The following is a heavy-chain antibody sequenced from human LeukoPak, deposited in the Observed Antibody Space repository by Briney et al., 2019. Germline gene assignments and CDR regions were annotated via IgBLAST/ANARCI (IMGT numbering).Heavy chain of an antibody. V-gene: IGHV3-48*01. Sequence: GGSLRLSCAASGFTFSSYSMNWVRQAPGKGLEWVSYISSSSSTIYYADSVKGRFTISRDNSKNTLYLQMNSLRAEDTAVYYCARARIAAARNYFDYWGQGTLVTVSS. CDR1: GFTFSSYS. D-gene: IGHD6-13*01. J-gene: IGHJ4*02. CDR3: ARARIAAARNYFDY. CDR2: ISSSSSTI.